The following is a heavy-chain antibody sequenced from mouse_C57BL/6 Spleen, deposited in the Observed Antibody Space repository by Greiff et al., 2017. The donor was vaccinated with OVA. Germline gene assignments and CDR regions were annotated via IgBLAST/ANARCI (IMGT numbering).Heavy chain of an antibody. CDR1: GYTFTDYE. Sequence: QVQLQQSGAELVRPGASVTLSCKASGYTFTDYEMHWVKQTPVHGLEWIGAIDPETGGTAYNQKFKGKAILTADKSSSTAYMELRSLTSEASAVYYCTREVATDYYAMDYWGQGTSVTVSS. CDR2: IDPETGGT. CDR3: TREVATDYYAMDY. D-gene: IGHD1-1*01. J-gene: IGHJ4*01. V-gene: IGHV1-15*01.